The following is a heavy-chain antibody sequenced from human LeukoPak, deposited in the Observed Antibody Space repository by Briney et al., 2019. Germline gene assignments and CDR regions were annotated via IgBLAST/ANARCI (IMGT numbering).Heavy chain of an antibody. V-gene: IGHV3-30*18. J-gene: IGHJ6*04. CDR3: AKDYAYYYVDYYYGMDV. CDR1: GFTFSSYG. CDR2: ISYDGSNK. Sequence: PGGSLRLSCAASGFTFSSYGMHWVRQAPGKGLEWVAVISYDGSNKYYADSVKGRFTISRDNSKNTLYLLMNSLRAEDTAVYYCAKDYAYYYVDYYYGMDVWGKGTTVTVSS. D-gene: IGHD3-10*02.